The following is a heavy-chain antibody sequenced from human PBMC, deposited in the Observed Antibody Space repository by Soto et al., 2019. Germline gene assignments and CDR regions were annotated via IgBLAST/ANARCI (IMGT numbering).Heavy chain of an antibody. J-gene: IGHJ6*02. CDR3: ASPFNYYYGMDV. Sequence: EVQLVESGGGLVKPGGSLRLSCAASGFTFSSYSMNWVRQAPGKGLEWVSSISSSSSYIYYADSVKGRFTISRDNAKKSLYLQMNSLIAEDTAVCYCASPFNYYYGMDVWGQGTTVTVSS. CDR2: ISSSSSYI. CDR1: GFTFSSYS. V-gene: IGHV3-21*01.